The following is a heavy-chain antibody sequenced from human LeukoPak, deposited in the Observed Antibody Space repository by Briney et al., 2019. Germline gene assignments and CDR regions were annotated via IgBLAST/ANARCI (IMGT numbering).Heavy chain of an antibody. CDR1: GFTFSSYS. CDR2: ISSSSSTI. J-gene: IGHJ4*02. V-gene: IGHV3-48*01. CDR3: ARAGIDVDYGDPPDY. D-gene: IGHD4-17*01. Sequence: SGGSLRLSCAASGFTFSSYSMNWVRQAPGKGLEWVSYISSSSSTIYYADSVKGRFTISRDNAKNSLYLQMNSLRAEDTAVYYCARAGIDVDYGDPPDYWGQGTLVTVSS.